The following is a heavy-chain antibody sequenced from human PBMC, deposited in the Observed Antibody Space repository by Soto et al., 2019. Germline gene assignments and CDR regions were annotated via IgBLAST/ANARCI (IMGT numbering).Heavy chain of an antibody. CDR1: GFTFSSYA. V-gene: IGHV3-23*01. Sequence: PGGSLRLSCAASGFTFSSYAMSWVRQAPGKGLEWVSAISGSGGSTYYADSVKGRFTISRDNSKNTLYLQMNSLRAEDTAVYYCAKDSAGIVVVPATTFDYWGQGTLVTVSS. CDR3: AKDSAGIVVVPATTFDY. CDR2: ISGSGGST. D-gene: IGHD2-2*01. J-gene: IGHJ4*02.